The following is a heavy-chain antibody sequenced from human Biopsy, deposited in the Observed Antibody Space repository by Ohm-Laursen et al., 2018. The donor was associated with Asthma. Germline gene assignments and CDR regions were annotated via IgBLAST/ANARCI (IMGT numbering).Heavy chain of an antibody. V-gene: IGHV4-59*01. D-gene: IGHD3-16*02. CDR3: ARGVITNWFDP. CDR1: GGSISDYY. J-gene: IGHJ5*02. Sequence: SETLSLTCTVSGGSISDYYKTWFRQPPGKGLEWIGYIYYSGSTNYNPSLKSRVTISEGTSKNQFSLKLTSVTAADTAVYYCARGVITNWFDPWGQGTLVTVSS. CDR2: IYYSGST.